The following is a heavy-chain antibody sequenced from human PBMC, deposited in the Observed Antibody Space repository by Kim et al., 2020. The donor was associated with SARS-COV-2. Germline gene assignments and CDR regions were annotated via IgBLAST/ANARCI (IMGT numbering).Heavy chain of an antibody. J-gene: IGHJ5*02. CDR3: ARASIVVVTAVPRNWFDP. Sequence: SETLSLTCAVYGGSFSGYYWSWIRQPPGKGLEWIGEINHSGSTNYNPSLKSRVTISVDTSKNQFSLKLSSVTAADTAVYYCARASIVVVTAVPRNWFDP. V-gene: IGHV4-34*01. D-gene: IGHD2-21*02. CDR2: INHSGST. CDR1: GGSFSGYY.